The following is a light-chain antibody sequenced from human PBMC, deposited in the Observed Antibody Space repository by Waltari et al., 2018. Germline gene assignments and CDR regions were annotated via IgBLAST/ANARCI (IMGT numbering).Light chain of an antibody. Sequence: QSALTQPRSVSGSPGQSVTISCTGTSSDFGAYAYVSWYHHHPGKAPKLMICDVTKRPSGVPDRFSGSKSGNTASLTISGLQAEDEAYYYCCSYAGRYTHVVFGGGTKLTVL. CDR1: SSDFGAYAY. CDR2: DVT. V-gene: IGLV2-11*01. CDR3: CSYAGRYTHVV. J-gene: IGLJ2*01.